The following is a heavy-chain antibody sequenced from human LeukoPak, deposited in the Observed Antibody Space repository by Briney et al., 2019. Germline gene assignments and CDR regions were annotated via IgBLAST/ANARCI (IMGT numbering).Heavy chain of an antibody. CDR2: IFVDGSA. D-gene: IGHD6-13*01. V-gene: IGHV3-53*01. J-gene: IGHJ4*02. Sequence: GESLRLSCAASGFTVRNNYMSWVRQAPGKGLEWVSVIFVDGSASYADSVRGRFTISRDNSKNTLYLQMNSLRAEDTAVYYCAIRIAASDFDYWGQGTLVTVSS. CDR1: GFTVRNNY. CDR3: AIRIAASDFDY.